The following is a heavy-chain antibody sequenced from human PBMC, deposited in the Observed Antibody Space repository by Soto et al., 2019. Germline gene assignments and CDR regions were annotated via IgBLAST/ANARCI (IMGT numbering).Heavy chain of an antibody. CDR3: AKDSVGGSGSYYNVGQNYGMDV. D-gene: IGHD3-10*01. CDR1: GFTFDDYA. CDR2: ISWNSGSI. V-gene: IGHV3-9*01. Sequence: EVQLVESGGGLVQPGRSLRLSCAASGFTFDDYAMHWVRQAPGKGLEWVSGISWNSGSIGYADSVKGRFTISRDNAKNSLYLQMNSLRAEDTALYYCAKDSVGGSGSYYNVGQNYGMDVWGQGTTVTVSS. J-gene: IGHJ6*02.